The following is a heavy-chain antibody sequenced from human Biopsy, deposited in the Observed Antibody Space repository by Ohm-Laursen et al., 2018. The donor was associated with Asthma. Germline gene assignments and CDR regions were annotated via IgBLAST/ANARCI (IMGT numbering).Heavy chain of an antibody. CDR3: ARVPTTLRYFDL. CDR2: ISYSGST. D-gene: IGHD2-15*01. J-gene: IGHJ2*01. Sequence: GTLSLTCTVSGGSVSSGSYYWSWLRQPPGKGLAWVSYISYSGSTDYNPSLKSRLTISMDTSKNQFSLKLSSVTAADTAVYYCARVPTTLRYFDLWGRGTLVTVSS. V-gene: IGHV4-61*01. CDR1: GGSVSSGSYY.